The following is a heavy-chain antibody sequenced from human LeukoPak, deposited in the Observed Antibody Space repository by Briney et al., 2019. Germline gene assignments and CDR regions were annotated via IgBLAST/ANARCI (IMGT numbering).Heavy chain of an antibody. Sequence: GGSLRLSCAVSGGTFSAYWMSWVRQAPGKGLEWVANIKQDESEKYYVDSVKGRFTISRDNAKNSLYLQMNSLRAEDTAVYYCARQIGRSTIFGVVIHPNYFDYWGQGTLVTVSS. V-gene: IGHV3-7*01. D-gene: IGHD3-3*01. CDR1: GGTFSAYW. J-gene: IGHJ4*02. CDR3: ARQIGRSTIFGVVIHPNYFDY. CDR2: IKQDESEK.